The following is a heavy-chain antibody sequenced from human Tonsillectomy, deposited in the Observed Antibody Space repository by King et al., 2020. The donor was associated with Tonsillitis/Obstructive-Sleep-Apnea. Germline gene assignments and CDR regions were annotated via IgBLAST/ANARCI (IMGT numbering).Heavy chain of an antibody. Sequence: VQLVESGGGVVQPGRSLRLSCAASGFTFRNYAMHWVRQAPGKGLEWVAVISYDGGSKYYADSVKGRFTISRDNSKTTLYLQMNSLRAEDTAVYYCASDLWGNYPVHWGQGALVTVSS. CDR1: GFTFRNYA. D-gene: IGHD3-16*02. J-gene: IGHJ4*02. V-gene: IGHV3-30*01. CDR3: ASDLWGNYPVH. CDR2: ISYDGGSK.